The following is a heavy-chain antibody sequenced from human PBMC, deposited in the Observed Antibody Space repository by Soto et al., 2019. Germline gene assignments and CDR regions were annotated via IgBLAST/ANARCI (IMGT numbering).Heavy chain of an antibody. J-gene: IGHJ4*02. CDR1: GLTFSNYA. Sequence: EVRLLESGGGLVKPGGSLRLSCATSGLTFSNYAMSWVRQAPGGGLEWVSSMSGSSSTTYYADSVRGRFTISRDRSKNTLYLQMSSLRAEDTALYYCAREGVHNYTEYYFDYWGQGTLVTVSS. CDR2: MSGSSSTT. D-gene: IGHD3-10*01. CDR3: AREGVHNYTEYYFDY. V-gene: IGHV3-23*01.